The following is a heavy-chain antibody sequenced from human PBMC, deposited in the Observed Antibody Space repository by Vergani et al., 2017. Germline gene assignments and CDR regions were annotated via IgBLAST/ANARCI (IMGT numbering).Heavy chain of an antibody. Sequence: QVQLVQSGAEVKKPGASVQVSCKASGGTFSSYAISWVRQAPGQGLEWMGRIIPILGIANYAQKFQGRVTITADKSTSTAYMELSSLRSEDTAVYYCARSKITIFGVADYYYYCMDVWGQGTTVTVSS. V-gene: IGHV1-69*04. D-gene: IGHD3-3*01. CDR1: GGTFSSYA. CDR2: IIPILGIA. CDR3: ARSKITIFGVADYYYYCMDV. J-gene: IGHJ6*02.